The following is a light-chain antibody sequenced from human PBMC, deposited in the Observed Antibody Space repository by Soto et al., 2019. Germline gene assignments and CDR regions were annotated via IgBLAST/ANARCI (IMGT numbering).Light chain of an antibody. V-gene: IGKV1-17*01. J-gene: IGKJ1*01. CDR1: QGIGNA. Sequence: DIQVTQYPSSLSASVGDRFAIACRASQGIGNALGWYQQKPGKPPKVLIYGASNLQSGVPSRFSGSGSGTEFTLTISSLQPDDFATYYCQHYNSYSEAFGQGTKVDIK. CDR3: QHYNSYSEA. CDR2: GAS.